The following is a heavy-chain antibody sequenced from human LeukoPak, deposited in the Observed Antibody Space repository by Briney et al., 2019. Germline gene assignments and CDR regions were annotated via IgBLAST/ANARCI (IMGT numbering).Heavy chain of an antibody. CDR1: GGSFSGYY. D-gene: IGHD5-18*01. V-gene: IGHV4-34*01. J-gene: IGHJ5*01. CDR3: VRGFRGFNYGRGGKNWFDS. CDR2: INHSGGT. Sequence: SETLSLTCAVYGGSFSGYYWTWIRQSPGMGLEWLGEINHSGGTYYNPSLQSRITISVDTSKNQFSLRMTSVTAADTAVYYCVRGFRGFNYGRGGKNWFDSWGQGTLVTVSS.